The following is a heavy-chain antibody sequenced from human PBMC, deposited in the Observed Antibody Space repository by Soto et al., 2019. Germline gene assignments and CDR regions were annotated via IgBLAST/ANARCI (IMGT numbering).Heavy chain of an antibody. Sequence: QVQLQESGPGLVKPSQNMSLTCTVSGGSINSADYYWSWIRQPPGKGLEWIGFIYYSGSTYYNPSLKSRVTISVDTSKNQFSLNLRSVTAADTAVYYCARVFARYYFNSRGTLRPSSELDCWGQGTLVTVSS. CDR1: GGSINSADYY. CDR2: IYYSGST. V-gene: IGHV4-30-4*01. J-gene: IGHJ4*02. CDR3: ARVFARYYFNSRGTLRPSSELDC. D-gene: IGHD3-22*01.